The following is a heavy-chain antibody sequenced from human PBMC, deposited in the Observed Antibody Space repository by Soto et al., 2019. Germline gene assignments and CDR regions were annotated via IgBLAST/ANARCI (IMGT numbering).Heavy chain of an antibody. D-gene: IGHD3-10*01. CDR1: GGPISGGGFS. Sequence: SETLSLTCAVSGGPISGGGFSWSWIRQPPGKGLEWIGYILHTGGTQYNPSLKSRVSMSVDKSKNQFSLHLTSVTAADTAVYYCARLQFGEGFDYWGQGALVTVSS. CDR2: ILHTGGT. V-gene: IGHV4-30-2*01. CDR3: ARLQFGEGFDY. J-gene: IGHJ4*02.